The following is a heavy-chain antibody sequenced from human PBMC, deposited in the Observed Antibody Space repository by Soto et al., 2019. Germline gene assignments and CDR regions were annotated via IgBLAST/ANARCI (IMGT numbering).Heavy chain of an antibody. D-gene: IGHD3-10*01. CDR1: GYTLTELS. V-gene: IGHV1-24*01. CDR2: FDPEDGET. Sequence: ASVKVSCKVSGYTLTELSMHWVRQAPGKGLEWMGGFDPEDGETIYAQKFQGRVTMTEDTSTDTAYMELSSLRSEDTAVYYCATGHQYYYGSGSYFRKYYFDYWGQGTLVTVSS. J-gene: IGHJ4*02. CDR3: ATGHQYYYGSGSYFRKYYFDY.